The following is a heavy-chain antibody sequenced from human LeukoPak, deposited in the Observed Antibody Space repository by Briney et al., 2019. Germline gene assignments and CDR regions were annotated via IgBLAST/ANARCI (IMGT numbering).Heavy chain of an antibody. CDR2: IKEDGSVK. CDR1: GFTFSRYW. CDR3: AASITMFDY. J-gene: IGHJ4*02. V-gene: IGHV3-7*02. D-gene: IGHD3-10*01. Sequence: AGSLTLSCAASGFTFSRYWMSWVRQAPGKGLEWVANIKEDGSVKYYVESVKGRFTISRDSAKNSLYLQMNSLRAEDTAVYYCAASITMFDYWGQGTLVTVSS.